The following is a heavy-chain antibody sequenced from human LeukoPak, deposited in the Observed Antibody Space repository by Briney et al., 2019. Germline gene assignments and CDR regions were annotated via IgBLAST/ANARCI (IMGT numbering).Heavy chain of an antibody. Sequence: GGSLRLSCAASGFTFSSYSMNWVRQAPGKGLEWVSSISSSSSYIYYADSVKGRFTISRDNAKNSLYLQMNSLRAEDTAVYYCARAHIEYSSSYVGYWGQGTLVTVS. J-gene: IGHJ4*02. D-gene: IGHD6-6*01. CDR3: ARAHIEYSSSYVGY. CDR2: ISSSSSYI. V-gene: IGHV3-21*01. CDR1: GFTFSSYS.